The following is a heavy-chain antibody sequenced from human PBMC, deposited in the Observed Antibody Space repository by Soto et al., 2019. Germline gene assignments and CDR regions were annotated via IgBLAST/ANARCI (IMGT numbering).Heavy chain of an antibody. CDR2: ISGSGGST. Sequence: GGSLRLSCAASGFTFSNYGMHWVRQAPGKGLEWVSAISGSGGSTYYADSVKGRFTISRDNSKNTLYLQMNSLRAEDTAVYYCAKNVVVVVAATPDAFDIWGQGTMVTVSS. CDR3: AKNVVVVVAATPDAFDI. J-gene: IGHJ3*02. V-gene: IGHV3-23*01. D-gene: IGHD2-15*01. CDR1: GFTFSNYG.